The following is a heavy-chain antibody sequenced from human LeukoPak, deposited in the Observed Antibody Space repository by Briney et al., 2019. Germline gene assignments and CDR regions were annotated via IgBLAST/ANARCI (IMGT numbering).Heavy chain of an antibody. Sequence: PSETLSLTCTVSGYSISSGYYWGWIRQPPGKGLEWIGSIYHSGSTYYNPSLKSRVTISVDTSKNQFSLKLSSVTAADTAVYYCAREGRAAAEIDYWGQGTLVTVSS. J-gene: IGHJ4*02. CDR2: IYHSGST. CDR3: AREGRAAAEIDY. CDR1: GYSISSGYY. V-gene: IGHV4-38-2*02. D-gene: IGHD6-13*01.